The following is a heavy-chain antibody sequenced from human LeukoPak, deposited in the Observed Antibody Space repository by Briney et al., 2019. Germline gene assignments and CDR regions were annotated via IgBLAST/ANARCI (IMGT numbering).Heavy chain of an antibody. CDR1: GFTFSSYS. CDR2: TSSDGSIK. J-gene: IGHJ4*01. Sequence: TGRSLRLSCAASGFTFSSYSMHWVRQTPGKGLEWVAVTSSDGSIKYYADSVKGRLTVSRDNSENTLYLQVNSLRAEDTGVYYCARDPVPAAARHFDYWGRGTLVTVSS. D-gene: IGHD2-2*01. CDR3: ARDPVPAAARHFDY. V-gene: IGHV3-30*04.